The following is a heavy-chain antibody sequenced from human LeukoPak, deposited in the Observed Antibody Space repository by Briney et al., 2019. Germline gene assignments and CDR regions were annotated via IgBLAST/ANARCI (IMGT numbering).Heavy chain of an antibody. D-gene: IGHD2-15*01. J-gene: IGHJ6*02. CDR2: IYHSGST. V-gene: IGHV4-4*02. CDR3: ARAGSSSGGSYWYGMDV. CDR1: GGSISSSNW. Sequence: PSETLSLTCAVSGGSISSSNWWSWVRQPPGKGLEWIGEIYHSGSTNYNPSLKSRVTISVDKSKNQFSLKLSSVTAADTAVYYCARAGSSSGGSYWYGMDVWGQGTTVTVSS.